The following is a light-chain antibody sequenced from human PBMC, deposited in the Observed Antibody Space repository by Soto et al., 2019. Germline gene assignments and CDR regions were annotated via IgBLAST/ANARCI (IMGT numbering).Light chain of an antibody. CDR1: QSIGRL. J-gene: IGKJ4*01. V-gene: IGKV1-39*01. Sequence: EIPMAQSASCLSASVGDGVSIXCRASQSIGRLLNWYQQKPGKAPTVLINVASTLRSGVPSRFSGSGSGTDFNRTINSLQPEDFATYFGQQSFTTPLTFGGGTKVDIK. CDR2: VAS. CDR3: QQSFTTPLT.